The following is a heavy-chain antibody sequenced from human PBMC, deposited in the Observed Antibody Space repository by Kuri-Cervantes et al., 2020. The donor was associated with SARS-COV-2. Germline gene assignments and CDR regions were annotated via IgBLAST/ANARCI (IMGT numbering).Heavy chain of an antibody. J-gene: IGHJ6*02. CDR2: IWYDGSNK. Sequence: GESLKISCAASGFTFSSYGMHWVRQAPGKGLEWVAVIWYDGSNKYYADSVKGRFTISRDNSKNTLYLQMNSLRAEDTAVYYCASNYGGYVREYYYYGMDVWGQGTTVTVSS. CDR3: ASNYGGYVREYYYYGMDV. V-gene: IGHV3-33*01. CDR1: GFTFSSYG. D-gene: IGHD4-17*01.